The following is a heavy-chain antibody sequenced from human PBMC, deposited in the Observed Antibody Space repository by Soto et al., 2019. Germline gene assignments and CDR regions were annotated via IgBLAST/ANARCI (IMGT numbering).Heavy chain of an antibody. CDR1: GASVSGQY. CDR2: IIPTGGT. J-gene: IGHJ6*02. D-gene: IGHD3-10*01. CDR3: AKGGITMAWNYYYYGMDV. V-gene: IGHV4-34*01. Sequence: PSETLSLTCAVSGASVSGQYWSWIRQPPGKGLEWVGEIIPTGGTTYNPSLKSRLRISLDTSKNHFSLNLSSVSAADTAVYYCAKGGITMAWNYYYYGMDVWGQGTTVTVSS.